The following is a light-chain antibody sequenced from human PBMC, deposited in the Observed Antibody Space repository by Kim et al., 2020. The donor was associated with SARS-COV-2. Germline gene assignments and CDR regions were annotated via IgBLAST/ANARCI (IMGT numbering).Light chain of an antibody. Sequence: QAVVTQPPSASGTPGQRVTISCSASSSNIGSNNVVWYQQLPGAAPNLLIYSNNQRPSGVPDRFSGSRSGTSASLAISGLQSGDEADYYCAVWDDSLKQGVFGGGTQLTVL. CDR3: AVWDDSLKQGV. CDR2: SNN. CDR1: SSNIGSNN. J-gene: IGLJ3*02. V-gene: IGLV1-44*01.